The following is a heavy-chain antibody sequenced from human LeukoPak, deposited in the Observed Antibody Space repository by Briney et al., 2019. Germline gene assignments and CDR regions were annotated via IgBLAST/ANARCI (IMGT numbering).Heavy chain of an antibody. CDR1: GFSFSGHR. Sequence: GGSLRLSCTASGFSFSGHRMHWARHLPGGGLVWVSRISTTGSTTSYEESVKGRFTVSRDNAKNTLYLQVNNLRAEDTAVYYCARGPNSNWSGLDFWGQGTLLTVSS. CDR3: ARGPNSNWSGLDF. J-gene: IGHJ4*02. CDR2: ISTTGSTT. D-gene: IGHD6-6*01. V-gene: IGHV3-74*01.